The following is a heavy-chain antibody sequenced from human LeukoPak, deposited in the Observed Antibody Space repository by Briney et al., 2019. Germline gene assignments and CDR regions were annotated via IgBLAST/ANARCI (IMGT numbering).Heavy chain of an antibody. Sequence: GGSLRLSCAASGFTFSIYEMNWVRQAPGKGLEWVSYISSSGSTIYYADSVKGRFTISRDNAKNSLYLQMNSLRAEDTAVYYCARDWLGYCSSTSCPESSAFDIWGQGTMVTVSS. CDR3: ARDWLGYCSSTSCPESSAFDI. V-gene: IGHV3-48*03. CDR2: ISSSGSTI. D-gene: IGHD2-2*01. CDR1: GFTFSIYE. J-gene: IGHJ3*02.